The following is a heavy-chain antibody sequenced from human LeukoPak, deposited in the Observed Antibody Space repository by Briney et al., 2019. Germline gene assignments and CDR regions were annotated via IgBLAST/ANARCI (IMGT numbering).Heavy chain of an antibody. D-gene: IGHD6-13*01. V-gene: IGHV3-23*01. CDR2: ISGSGGST. Sequence: GGSLRLSCAASGFTFSNYAINWVRQAPGKGLEWVSAISGSGGSTYYADSVKGRFTISRDNSKNTLYLQMNSLRAEDTAVYYCAKPIRYSSSWNEYFQHWGQGTLVTVSS. J-gene: IGHJ1*01. CDR1: GFTFSNYA. CDR3: AKPIRYSSSWNEYFQH.